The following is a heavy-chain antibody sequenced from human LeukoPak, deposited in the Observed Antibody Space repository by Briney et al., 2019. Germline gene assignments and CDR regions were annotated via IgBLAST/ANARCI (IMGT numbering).Heavy chain of an antibody. CDR3: AKLYNYYGSGREERFAFDY. V-gene: IGHV3-30*02. CDR2: IRYDGSNK. Sequence: PGGSLRLSCAASGFTFSSYSMNWVRQAPGKGLEWVAFIRYDGSNKYYADSVKGRFTISRDNSKNTLYLQMNSLRAEGTAVYYCAKLYNYYGSGREERFAFDYWGQGTLVTVSS. CDR1: GFTFSSYS. J-gene: IGHJ4*02. D-gene: IGHD3-10*01.